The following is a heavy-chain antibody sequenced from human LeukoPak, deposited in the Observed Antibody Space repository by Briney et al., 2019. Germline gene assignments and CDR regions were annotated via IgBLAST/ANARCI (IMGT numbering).Heavy chain of an antibody. CDR3: AFYYYGSGSYYNYYYYYMDV. CDR2: IYSCGST. J-gene: IGHJ6*03. V-gene: IGHV3-66*01. CDR1: GFTVSSNY. Sequence: PGGSLRLSCAASGFTVSSNYMSWVRQAPGKGLEWVSVIYSCGSTYYADSVKGRFTISRDNSKNTLYLQMNSLRAEDTAVYYCAFYYYGSGSYYNYYYYYMDVWGKGTTVTVSS. D-gene: IGHD3-10*01.